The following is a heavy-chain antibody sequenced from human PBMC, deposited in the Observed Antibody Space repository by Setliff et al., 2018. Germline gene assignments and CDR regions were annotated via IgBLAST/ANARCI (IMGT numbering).Heavy chain of an antibody. CDR2: IYYSGST. Sequence: SETLSLTCTVSGGSISSYYWSWIRQPPGKGLEWIGYIYYSGSTNYNPSLKSRVTISVDTSKNQFPLKLSSVTAADTAVYYCASLPYYDSSGYSLSYYWGQGTLVTVSS. J-gene: IGHJ4*02. CDR3: ASLPYYDSSGYSLSYY. CDR1: GGSISSYY. D-gene: IGHD3-22*01. V-gene: IGHV4-59*01.